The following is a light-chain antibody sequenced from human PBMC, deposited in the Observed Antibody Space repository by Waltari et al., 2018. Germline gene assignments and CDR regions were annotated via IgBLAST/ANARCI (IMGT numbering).Light chain of an antibody. CDR1: QSVSSN. CDR3: LHRSNWPPLFT. Sequence: IVMTQSPATLSVSPGEGATLSCRVSQSVSSNLAWYQQKPGQPPRLLIYDTFSRASGIPARFSGSGSGTDFTLTISSLEPEDFAVYYCLHRSNWPPLFTFGPGTKVDIK. V-gene: IGKV3-11*01. J-gene: IGKJ3*01. CDR2: DTF.